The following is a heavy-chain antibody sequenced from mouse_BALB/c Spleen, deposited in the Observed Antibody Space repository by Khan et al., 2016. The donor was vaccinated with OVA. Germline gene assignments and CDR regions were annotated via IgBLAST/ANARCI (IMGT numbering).Heavy chain of an antibody. Sequence: EVELVESGGGLVKPGGSLKLSCAASGFSFSDYYMYWVRQTPEKRLEWVSTISDGGTYTYYIDSVKGRFTISRDDAKNNLYLQMSSQKSEDTAMYYCARGHYGNPFAYWGQGTLVTVSA. D-gene: IGHD2-1*01. J-gene: IGHJ3*01. V-gene: IGHV5-4*02. CDR3: ARGHYGNPFAY. CDR1: GFSFSDYY. CDR2: ISDGGTYT.